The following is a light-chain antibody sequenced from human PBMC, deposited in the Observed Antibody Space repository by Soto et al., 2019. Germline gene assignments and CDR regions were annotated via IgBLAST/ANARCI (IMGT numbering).Light chain of an antibody. V-gene: IGLV2-14*01. CDR3: SADTSSSTLGVV. J-gene: IGLJ2*01. CDR2: EVS. Sequence: QSALTQPASVSGSPGQSITISCTGTSSDVGGYNYVSWYQQHPGKAPKLMIYEVSNRPSGVSNRFSGSKTGNTASLTTSGRQAEDEADYYCSADTSSSTLGVVFGGGTKLTVL. CDR1: SSDVGGYNY.